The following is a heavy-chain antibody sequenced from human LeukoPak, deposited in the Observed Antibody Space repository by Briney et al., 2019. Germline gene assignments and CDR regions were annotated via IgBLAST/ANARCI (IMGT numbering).Heavy chain of an antibody. D-gene: IGHD3-10*01. J-gene: IGHJ5*02. CDR3: ARSRMVRGNWFDP. V-gene: IGHV4-59*01. CDR2: IYYTGST. Sequence: KPSETLSLTCTVSGGSISSYYWSWIRQPPGKGLEWIGYIYYTGSTSYNPSLKSRVTISVQTSKNQFSLKLSSVTAADTAVYYCARSRMVRGNWFDPWGQGTLVTVS. CDR1: GGSISSYY.